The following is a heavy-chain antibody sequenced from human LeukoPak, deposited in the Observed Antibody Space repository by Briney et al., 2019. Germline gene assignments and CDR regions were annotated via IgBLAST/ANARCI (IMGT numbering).Heavy chain of an antibody. CDR1: GFNFDDHA. CDR3: ARDLLLGDAFDL. D-gene: IGHD2/OR15-2a*01. V-gene: IGHV3-20*04. J-gene: IGHJ3*01. CDR2: INWNGGST. Sequence: GGSLRLSCVGSGFNFDDHAINWVRQVPGKGLEWVSNINWNGGSTGSVESAKGRFTISRDNAKNSVFLQMNSLRAEDTALYYCARDLLLGDAFDLWGQGTTVIVSS.